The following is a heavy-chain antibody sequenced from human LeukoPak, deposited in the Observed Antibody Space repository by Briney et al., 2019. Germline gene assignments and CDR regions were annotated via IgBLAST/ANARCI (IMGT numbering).Heavy chain of an antibody. V-gene: IGHV3-23*01. Sequence: GGSLGLSCAASGFTFSSYAMSWVRQAPGKGLEWVSAISGSGGSTYYADSVKGRFTISRDNSKNTLYLQMNSLRAEDTAVYYCAKTSGGSSSGRLDYWGQGTLVTVSS. CDR3: AKTSGGSSSGRLDY. D-gene: IGHD6-6*01. CDR1: GFTFSSYA. J-gene: IGHJ4*02. CDR2: ISGSGGST.